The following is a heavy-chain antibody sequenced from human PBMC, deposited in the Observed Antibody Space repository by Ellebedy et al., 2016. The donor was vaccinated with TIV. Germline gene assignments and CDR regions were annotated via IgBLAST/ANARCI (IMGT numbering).Heavy chain of an antibody. CDR3: TASPTYYDFWSGYYGGGRFDY. J-gene: IGHJ4*02. V-gene: IGHV3-74*01. CDR1: GFTFSSYW. D-gene: IGHD3-3*01. Sequence: GESLKISCAASGFTFSSYWMHWVRQAPGKGLVWVSRINSDGRSTSYADSVKGRFTISRDNANNTLYLQMNSLRAEDTAVYYCTASPTYYDFWSGYYGGGRFDYWGQGTLVTVSS. CDR2: INSDGRST.